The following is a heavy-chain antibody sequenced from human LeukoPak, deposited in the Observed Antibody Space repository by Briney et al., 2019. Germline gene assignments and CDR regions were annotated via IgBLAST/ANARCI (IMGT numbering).Heavy chain of an antibody. CDR2: ISSTSSYI. CDR3: ARDLTVAQEYYFDY. Sequence: GGSLRLSCAASGFTFSSYNMNWVRQAPGKGLEWVSSISSTSSYIYYADSVKGRFTISRDNVENSLYLQMNSLRAEDTAVYYCARDLTVAQEYYFDYWGQGTLVTVSS. J-gene: IGHJ4*02. CDR1: GFTFSSYN. V-gene: IGHV3-21*01.